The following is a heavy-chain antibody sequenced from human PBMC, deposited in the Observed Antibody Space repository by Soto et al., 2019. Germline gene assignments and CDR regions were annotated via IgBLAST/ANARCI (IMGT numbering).Heavy chain of an antibody. CDR3: ARPKNYERSTSCFPQKNYYHSSGRPV. J-gene: IGHJ6*02. CDR1: GGTFSSYA. CDR2: IIPIFGTA. D-gene: IGHD3-22*01. V-gene: IGHV1-69*13. Sequence: SVKVSCKASGGTFSSYAISWVRQAPGQGLEWMGGIIPIFGTANYAQKFQGRVTVTADESTSTAYMELSSLRSEDTAVYYCARPKNYERSTSCFPQKNYYHSSGRPVGGQGPTVPVSS.